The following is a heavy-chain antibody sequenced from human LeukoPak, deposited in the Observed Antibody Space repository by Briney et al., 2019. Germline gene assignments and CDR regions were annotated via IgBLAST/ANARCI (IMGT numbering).Heavy chain of an antibody. Sequence: ASVKVSCKASGGTFSSYAISWVRRAPGQGLEWMGGIIPIFGTANYAQKFQGRVTITADESTSTAYMELSSLRSEDTAVYYCARGLSFAVPFDYWGQGTLVTVSS. J-gene: IGHJ4*02. CDR2: IIPIFGTA. V-gene: IGHV1-69*13. CDR1: GGTFSSYA. D-gene: IGHD2/OR15-2a*01. CDR3: ARGLSFAVPFDY.